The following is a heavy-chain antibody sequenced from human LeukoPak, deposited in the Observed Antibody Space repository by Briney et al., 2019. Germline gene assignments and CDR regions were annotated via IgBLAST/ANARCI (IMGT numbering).Heavy chain of an antibody. CDR1: GGSISSGSYY. CDR2: ISTSGST. CDR3: ARDQGSGWYSY. J-gene: IGHJ4*02. D-gene: IGHD6-19*01. Sequence: KPSQTLSLTCTVSGGSISSGSYYWNWIRQPVGKGLEWIGRISTSGSTNYNPSLKSRVTISVDTSKNQFSLKLSSVTAADTAVYYCARDQGSGWYSYWGQGTLVTVSS. V-gene: IGHV4-61*02.